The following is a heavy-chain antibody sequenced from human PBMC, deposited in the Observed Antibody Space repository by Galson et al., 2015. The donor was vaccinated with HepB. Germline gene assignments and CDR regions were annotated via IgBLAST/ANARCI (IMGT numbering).Heavy chain of an antibody. J-gene: IGHJ4*02. CDR3: AKDVAPYGSGSYDY. CDR1: GFTFSSYA. CDR2: ISGSGGST. D-gene: IGHD3-10*01. Sequence: SLRLSCAASGFTFSSYAMSWVRQAPGKGLEWVSAISGSGGSTYYADSVKGRFTISRDNSKNTLYLQMNSLRAEDTAVYYCAKDVAPYGSGSYDYWGQGTLVTVSS. V-gene: IGHV3-23*01.